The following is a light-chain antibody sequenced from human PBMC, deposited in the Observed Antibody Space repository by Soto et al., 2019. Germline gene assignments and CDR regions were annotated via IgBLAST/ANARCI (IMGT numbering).Light chain of an antibody. CDR2: DAS. CDR1: QSVRSN. CDR3: QHRSNWPWT. V-gene: IGKV3-11*01. J-gene: IGKJ1*01. Sequence: EIVLTQSPATLSLSPGERATLSYRASQSVRSNLAWYQQKPGQAPRLLIYDASNRATGIPGRFSGSGSGTDFTLTITNLEPEDFAVYYCQHRSNWPWTFGQGAKVEIK.